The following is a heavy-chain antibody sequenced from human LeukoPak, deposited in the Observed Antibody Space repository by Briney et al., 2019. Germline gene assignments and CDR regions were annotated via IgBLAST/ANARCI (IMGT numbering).Heavy chain of an antibody. CDR2: ISSSGSSI. D-gene: IGHD6-19*01. CDR3: ATKVAGTSHFSY. J-gene: IGHJ4*02. CDR1: GFTFDNYE. Sequence: GGSLRLSCAASGFTFDNYEMNWVPQAPGKGREWVSYISSSGSSIFYADSVKGRFTISRDNAKNSLYLQMHSLSAEDTAVYYCATKVAGTSHFSYWGQGTRVTVSS. V-gene: IGHV3-48*03.